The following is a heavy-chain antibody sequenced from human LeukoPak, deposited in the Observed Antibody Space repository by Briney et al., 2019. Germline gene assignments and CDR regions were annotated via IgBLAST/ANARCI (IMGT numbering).Heavy chain of an antibody. D-gene: IGHD1-14*01. Sequence: GSLRLSCAASGFTFSSCEMNWVRQAPGKGLEWVSYISSGSNIYYADSAKGRFTISRDNAKNSLYLQMNSLRAEDTAVYYCARDKPDQPGFDYWGQGTLVTVSS. CDR3: ARDKPDQPGFDY. CDR1: GFTFSSCE. J-gene: IGHJ4*02. CDR2: ISSGSNI. V-gene: IGHV3-48*03.